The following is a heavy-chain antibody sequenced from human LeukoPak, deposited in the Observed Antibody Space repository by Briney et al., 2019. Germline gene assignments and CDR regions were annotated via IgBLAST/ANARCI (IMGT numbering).Heavy chain of an antibody. D-gene: IGHD1-1*01. J-gene: IGHJ4*02. Sequence: GGSLRLSCTASGFTFGDYAMSWVRQAPGKGLEWVGFIRSKAYGGTTEYAASVKGRFTISRDDSKSIAYLQMNSLKTEDTAVYYCTRVEPSKTGTTYYWGQGTLVTVSP. V-gene: IGHV3-49*04. CDR2: IRSKAYGGTT. CDR3: TRVEPSKTGTTYY. CDR1: GFTFGDYA.